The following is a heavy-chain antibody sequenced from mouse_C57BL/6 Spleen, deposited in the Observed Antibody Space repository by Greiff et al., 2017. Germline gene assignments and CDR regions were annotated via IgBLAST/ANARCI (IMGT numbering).Heavy chain of an antibody. D-gene: IGHD1-1*01. CDR2: INPSTGGT. J-gene: IGHJ4*01. CDR1: GYSFTGYY. V-gene: IGHV1-42*01. CDR3: ARGSSLLITTVVALD. Sequence: EVKLVESGPELVKPGASVKISCKASGYSFTGYYMNWVKQSPEKSLEWIGEINPSTGGTTYNQKFKAKATLTVDKSSSTAYMQLKSLTSEDSAVYYCARGSSLLITTVVALDWGQGTSVTVSS.